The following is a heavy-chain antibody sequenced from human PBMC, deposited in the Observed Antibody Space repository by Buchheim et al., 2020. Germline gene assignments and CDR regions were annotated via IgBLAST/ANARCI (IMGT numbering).Heavy chain of an antibody. V-gene: IGHV5-10-1*03. D-gene: IGHD3-22*01. Sequence: EVQLVQSGAEVKKPGESLRISCKGSGYSFTSYWISWVRQMPGKGLEWMGRIDPSDSYTNYSPSFQGHVTISADKSLRTAYPQWSSLKASDTAMYYCARLVKVAYYYDSSGGFDYWGQGTL. CDR3: ARLVKVAYYYDSSGGFDY. CDR1: GYSFTSYW. CDR2: IDPSDSYT. J-gene: IGHJ4*02.